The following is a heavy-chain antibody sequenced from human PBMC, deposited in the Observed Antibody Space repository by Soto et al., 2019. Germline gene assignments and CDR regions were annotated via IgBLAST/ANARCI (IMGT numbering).Heavy chain of an antibody. CDR1: GGSISSYY. D-gene: IGHD6-13*01. CDR3: ARHTEAAAGTGPAGY. Sequence: SETLSLTCTVSGGSISSYYWSWIRQPPGKGLEWIGYIYYSGSTNYNPSLKSRVTISVDTSKNQFSLKLSSVTAADTAVYYCARHTEAAAGTGPAGYWGQGTLVTVSS. J-gene: IGHJ4*02. V-gene: IGHV4-59*08. CDR2: IYYSGST.